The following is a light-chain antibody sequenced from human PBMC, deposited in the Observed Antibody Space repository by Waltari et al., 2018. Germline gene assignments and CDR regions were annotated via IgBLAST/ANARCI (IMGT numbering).Light chain of an antibody. CDR2: GNT. CDR1: SSNLGARYA. J-gene: IGLJ3*02. Sequence: QSVLTQPPSVSGAPGQRVTISCTGSSSNLGARYAVTWYQQLPGTAPKLLIYGNTNRPSGVPDRFSGSKSGTSASLAITGLQAEDEADYYCQCYDSSLSGSVFGGGTKLTVL. V-gene: IGLV1-40*01. CDR3: QCYDSSLSGSV.